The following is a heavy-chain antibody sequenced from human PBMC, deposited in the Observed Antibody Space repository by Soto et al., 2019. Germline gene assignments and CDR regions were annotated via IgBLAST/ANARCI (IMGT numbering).Heavy chain of an antibody. J-gene: IGHJ6*03. CDR3: ARHDYRGIYYYYYYMDV. CDR2: IYYSGST. Sequence: SETLSLTCTVSGGSISSSSYYWGWIRQPPGKGLEWIGSIYYSGSTYYNPSLKSRVTISVDTSKNQFSLKLSSVTAADTAVYYCARHDYRGIYYYYYYMDVWGKGTTVTVSS. CDR1: GGSISSSSYY. D-gene: IGHD4-4*01. V-gene: IGHV4-39*01.